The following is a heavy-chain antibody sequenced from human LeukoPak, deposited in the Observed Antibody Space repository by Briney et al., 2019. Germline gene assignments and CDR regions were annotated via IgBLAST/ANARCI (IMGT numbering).Heavy chain of an antibody. J-gene: IGHJ4*02. Sequence: GGSLRLSCAASGFTFDDYAMHWVRQAPGKGLEWVSGISWNSGSIGYADSVKGRFTTSRDNAKNSLYLQMNSLRAEDTALYYCAKDRTGGSDYWGQGTLVTVSS. CDR2: ISWNSGSI. D-gene: IGHD1-1*01. V-gene: IGHV3-9*01. CDR1: GFTFDDYA. CDR3: AKDRTGGSDY.